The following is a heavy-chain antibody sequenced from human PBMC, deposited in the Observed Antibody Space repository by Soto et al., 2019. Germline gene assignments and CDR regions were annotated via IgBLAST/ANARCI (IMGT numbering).Heavy chain of an antibody. CDR1: GGSFSGYY. J-gene: IGHJ4*02. CDR2: INPSGTT. CDR3: ARGIDY. V-gene: IGHV4-34*01. Sequence: QVQLQQWGAGLLKPSETLSLTCAVYGGSFSGYYWTWIRQPPGKGLEWIGEINPSGTTNYNPSLKSRVTLSVDTSKNQFSLSLTSVTAADTAVYYCARGIDYWGLGTLVTVSS.